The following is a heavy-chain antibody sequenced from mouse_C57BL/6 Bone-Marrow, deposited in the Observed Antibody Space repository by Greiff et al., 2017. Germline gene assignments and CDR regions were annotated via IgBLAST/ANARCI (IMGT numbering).Heavy chain of an antibody. Sequence: EVKLMESGGGLVKPGGSLKLSCAASGFTFSSYAMSWVRQTPEKRLEWVATISDGGSYTYYPDNVKGRFTISRDNAKNNLYLQMSHLKSEDTAMYYCARDQLGPLVAYWGQGTLVTASA. D-gene: IGHD4-1*02. CDR2: ISDGGSYT. V-gene: IGHV5-4*01. J-gene: IGHJ3*01. CDR1: GFTFSSYA. CDR3: ARDQLGPLVAY.